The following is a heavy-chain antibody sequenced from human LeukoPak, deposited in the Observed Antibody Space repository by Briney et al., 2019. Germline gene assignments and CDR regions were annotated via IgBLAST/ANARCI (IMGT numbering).Heavy chain of an antibody. J-gene: IGHJ3*02. D-gene: IGHD4-23*01. CDR1: GGSTSRGGYY. CDR2: IYYSGST. CDR3: ARGYGGNSPFDI. V-gene: IGHV4-31*03. Sequence: SETLSLTCTVSGGSTSRGGYYWSWIRQHPGKGLEWIGYIYYSGSTYYNPSLKSRVTISVNTSKNQFSLKLSSVTAADTAVYYCARGYGGNSPFDIWGQRTMVTVSS.